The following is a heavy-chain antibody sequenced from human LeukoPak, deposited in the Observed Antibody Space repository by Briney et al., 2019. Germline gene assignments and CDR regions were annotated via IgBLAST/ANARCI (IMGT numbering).Heavy chain of an antibody. CDR2: IRYDGSSK. CDR1: GVTSRTYG. CDR3: VKGGGEPFAAFDI. D-gene: IGHD1-14*01. J-gene: IGHJ3*02. V-gene: IGHV3-30*02. Sequence: PGGSLRLSCAASGVTSRTYGIHWVRQAPGKGLEWGAFIRYDGSSKYYADSVRGRFTISRDRSRNSVLLQMHTRTGEDTGVCLCVKGGGEPFAAFDIWGLGTMVTVSS.